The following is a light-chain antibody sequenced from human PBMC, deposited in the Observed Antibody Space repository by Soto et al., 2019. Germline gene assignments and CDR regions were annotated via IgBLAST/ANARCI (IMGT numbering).Light chain of an antibody. V-gene: IGKV1-5*01. CDR3: QEVTSHPFP. CDR2: AAS. Sequence: DIQMTQSPSTLSAPVGDRVTITCRASQSISSWLAWYQQKPGKAPKLLIFAASTLQRGVPSRFSGSGSGTEFTLTISSLQPEDFATYYCQEVTSHPFPFGPGTKVDIK. J-gene: IGKJ3*01. CDR1: QSISSW.